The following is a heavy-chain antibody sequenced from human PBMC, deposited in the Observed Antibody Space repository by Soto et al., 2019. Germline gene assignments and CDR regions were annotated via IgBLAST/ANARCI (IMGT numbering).Heavy chain of an antibody. Sequence: APQTLSLAXPVSGDSIRSYYWSWIRQPPGNGLEWIGYIYYSGYTSYNPSLKSRVTISVDTSKNQFSLKLNSVTAADTAVYYCARCFSGNYPSRPEEQYYFDSWGQGTLVTVSS. CDR2: IYYSGYT. D-gene: IGHD1-26*01. V-gene: IGHV4-59*01. CDR1: GDSIRSYY. CDR3: ARCFSGNYPSRPEEQYYFDS. J-gene: IGHJ4*02.